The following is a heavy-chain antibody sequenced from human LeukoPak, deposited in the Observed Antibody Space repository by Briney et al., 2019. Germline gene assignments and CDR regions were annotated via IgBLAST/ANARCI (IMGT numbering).Heavy chain of an antibody. V-gene: IGHV4-4*02. CDR3: ARGHLYGVLDY. CDR1: GGSISSSNW. J-gene: IGHJ4*02. CDR2: IYHSGST. D-gene: IGHD4-17*01. Sequence: PSETLSLTCAVSGGSISSSNWWSWVRQPPGKGLEWIGEIYHSGSTNYNPSLKSRVTISVDTSKNQFSLKLSSVTAADTAVYYCARGHLYGVLDYWGQGTLVTVSS.